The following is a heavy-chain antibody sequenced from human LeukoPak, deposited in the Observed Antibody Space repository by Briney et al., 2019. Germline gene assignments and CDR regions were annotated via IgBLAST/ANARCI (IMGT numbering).Heavy chain of an antibody. D-gene: IGHD6-6*01. CDR3: ASLSLGHY. CDR2: IYSGGST. CDR1: GFTVSNNY. V-gene: IGHV3-53*01. J-gene: IGHJ4*02. Sequence: GGSLRLSCAAPGFTVSNNYMSWVRQAPGKGLEWVSVIYSGGSTYYADSVKGRFTIPRDTSKNTLSLQMDSLRAEDTAVYYCASLSLGHYWGQGTLVTASS.